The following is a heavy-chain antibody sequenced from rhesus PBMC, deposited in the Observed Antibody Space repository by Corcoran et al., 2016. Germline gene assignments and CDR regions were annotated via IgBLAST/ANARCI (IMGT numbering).Heavy chain of an antibody. CDR2: IYWDDDK. Sequence: QVTLKESGPALVKPTQTLTLTCTFSGFSLTTSGMGVVWIRQPPGKALEWLALIYWDDDKRYNTSLKSRLTISKDTSKNQVVLTITNMDPVDTATYYCARCGVNTATRGFDVWGPGVLVTVSS. CDR3: ARCGVNTATRGFDV. D-gene: IGHD4-23*01. J-gene: IGHJ5-1*01. V-gene: IGHV2-174*01. CDR1: GFSLTTSGMG.